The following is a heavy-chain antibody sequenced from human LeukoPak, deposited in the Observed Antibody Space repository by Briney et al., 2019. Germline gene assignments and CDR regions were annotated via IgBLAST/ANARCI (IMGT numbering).Heavy chain of an antibody. Sequence: GGSLRLSCAASGFTFSDYYMSWIRQAPGKGLEWVSSISSSSSYIYYADSVKGRFTISRDNAKNSLYLQMNSLRAEDTAVYYCARMSFLKQRTPPRPDDAFDIWGQGTMITVSS. CDR3: ARMSFLKQRTPPRPDDAFDI. CDR1: GFTFSDYY. D-gene: IGHD6-6*01. V-gene: IGHV3-11*01. J-gene: IGHJ3*02. CDR2: ISSSSSYI.